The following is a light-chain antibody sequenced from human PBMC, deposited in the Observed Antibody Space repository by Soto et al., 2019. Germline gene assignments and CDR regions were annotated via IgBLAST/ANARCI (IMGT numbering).Light chain of an antibody. V-gene: IGLV2-14*01. Sequence: QSALTQPASVSGSPGQSITISCTGTSSDVGGYNYVSWYQQHPGKAPKLMIYEVSNRPSGVSNRFSGSKSVNTASLTISGLQAEVEADYYCTSYTSSSTWVFGGGTKLTVL. CDR2: EVS. CDR1: SSDVGGYNY. CDR3: TSYTSSSTWV. J-gene: IGLJ3*02.